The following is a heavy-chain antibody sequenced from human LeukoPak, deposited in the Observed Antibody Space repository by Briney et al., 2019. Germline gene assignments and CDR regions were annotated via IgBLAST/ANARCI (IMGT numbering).Heavy chain of an antibody. V-gene: IGHV3-23*01. CDR1: GFAFNSYV. CDR2: ISGGGSGT. D-gene: IGHD3-22*01. CDR3: AKGRYESSGFNWAA. J-gene: IGHJ4*02. Sequence: GSLRLSCAASGFAFNSYVMNWVRQAPGKGLEWVSTISGGGSGTYYADSVKGRFTISRDNSKNTLYLQMNSLRAEDTAVYYCAKGRYESSGFNWAAWGQGTLVTVSS.